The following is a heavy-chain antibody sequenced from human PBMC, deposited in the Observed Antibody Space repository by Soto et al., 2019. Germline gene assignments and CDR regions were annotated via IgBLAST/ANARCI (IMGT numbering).Heavy chain of an antibody. CDR3: ARNSLTPLNYLDY. CDR1: GGSVSSGIYY. Sequence: QVQLQESGPGLVKPSETLSLTSTVSGGSVSSGIYYWSWIRQPPGKGLECIGYIYYSGSTNYNPSLKSRVTISLDTSKNQFSPKLNSVTAADTAVYYCARNSLTPLNYLDYWGQGTLVTVSS. J-gene: IGHJ4*02. CDR2: IYYSGST. D-gene: IGHD2-15*01. V-gene: IGHV4-61*01.